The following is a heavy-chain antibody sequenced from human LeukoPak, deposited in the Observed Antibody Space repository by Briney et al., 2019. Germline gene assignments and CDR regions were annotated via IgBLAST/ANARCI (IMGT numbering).Heavy chain of an antibody. CDR1: GYTFTSYD. J-gene: IGHJ3*02. D-gene: IGHD2-2*01. V-gene: IGHV1-8*01. Sequence: ASVKVSCKASGYTFTSYDINWVRQATGQGLEWMGWMNPNSGNTGYAQKFQGRVTMTRNTSISTAYMELSSLRSEDTAVYYCARDHAATGGYHPSDALDIWGQGTVVTVSS. CDR2: MNPNSGNT. CDR3: ARDHAATGGYHPSDALDI.